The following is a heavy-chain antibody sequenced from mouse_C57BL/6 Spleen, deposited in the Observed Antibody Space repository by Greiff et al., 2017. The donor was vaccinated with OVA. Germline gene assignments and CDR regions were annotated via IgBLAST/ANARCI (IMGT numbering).Heavy chain of an antibody. CDR1: GFTFSDYY. CDR3: ARLGRRYAMDY. D-gene: IGHD4-1*01. V-gene: IGHV5-16*01. CDR2: INYDGSST. Sequence: EVKLMESEGGLVQPGSSMKLSCTASGFTFSDYYMAWVRQVPEKGLEWVANINYDGSSTYYLDSLKSRFIISRDNAKNILYLQMSSLKSEDTATYYCARLGRRYAMDYWGQGTSVTVSS. J-gene: IGHJ4*01.